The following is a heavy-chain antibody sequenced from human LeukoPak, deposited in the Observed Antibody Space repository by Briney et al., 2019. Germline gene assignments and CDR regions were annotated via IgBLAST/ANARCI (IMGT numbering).Heavy chain of an antibody. J-gene: IGHJ6*02. CDR3: ARDPRGYCSSTSCYVFNYYYGMDV. CDR1: GYTFTSYY. D-gene: IGHD2-2*01. CDR2: IIPIFGTA. V-gene: IGHV1-69*13. Sequence: ASVKVSCKASGYTFTSYYMHWVRQAPGQGLEWMGGIIPIFGTANYAQKFQGRVTITADESTSTAYMELSSLRSEDTAVYYCARDPRGYCSSTSCYVFNYYYGMDVWGQGTTVTVSS.